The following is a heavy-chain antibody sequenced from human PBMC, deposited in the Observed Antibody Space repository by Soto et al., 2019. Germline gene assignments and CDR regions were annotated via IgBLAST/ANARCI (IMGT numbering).Heavy chain of an antibody. D-gene: IGHD5-12*01. CDR3: AKDRGPCSGYGRDFDI. Sequence: EVQLVESGGGLVQPGGSLRLSCAASGFTVSTYWMHWVRQAPGKGLMWVSRISPDGSTTTYADPVRGRFTISRDTAENNRYLQMISLRIEDTAVYYCAKDRGPCSGYGRDFDIWGRGTMVTVSS. CDR1: GFTVSTYW. J-gene: IGHJ2*01. CDR2: ISPDGSTT. V-gene: IGHV3-74*01.